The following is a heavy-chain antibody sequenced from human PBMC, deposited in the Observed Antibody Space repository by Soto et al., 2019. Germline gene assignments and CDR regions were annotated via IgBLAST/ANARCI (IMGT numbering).Heavy chain of an antibody. J-gene: IGHJ4*02. CDR2: IYYSGST. D-gene: IGHD4-17*01. Sequence: QVQLQESGPGLVKTSQTLSLTCTVSGGSISSGDYYWSGIRQPPGKGLEWIGYIYYSGSTYYNPSLNSRVTISVDTAKNPFSLKMSSVTAADTAVYYCARFHRAVNLDYGGQGTLVTVSS. CDR3: ARFHRAVNLDY. CDR1: GGSISSGDYY. V-gene: IGHV4-30-4*01.